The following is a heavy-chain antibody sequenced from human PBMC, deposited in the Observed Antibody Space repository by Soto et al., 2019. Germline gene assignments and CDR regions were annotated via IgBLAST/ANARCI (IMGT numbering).Heavy chain of an antibody. V-gene: IGHV3-48*02. CDR1: GFTFSNYA. Sequence: EVHLVESGGGLVQSGGSLRVSCAASGFTFSNYAMNWVRQAPGKGLEWVSYISIGSGSIFYADSVKGRFTISRDDAKNSLYLQMNTLRDEDTAVYYCLRDDRWASDFWGQGTMVTVSS. CDR3: LRDDRWASDF. CDR2: ISIGSGSI. D-gene: IGHD3-22*01. J-gene: IGHJ3*01.